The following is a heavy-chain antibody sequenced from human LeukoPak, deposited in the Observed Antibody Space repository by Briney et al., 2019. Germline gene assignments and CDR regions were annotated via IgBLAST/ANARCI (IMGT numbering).Heavy chain of an antibody. Sequence: SETLSLTCTVSGGSISSGSYYWSWIRQPAGKGLEWIGRIYTSGSTNYNPSLKSRVTISVDTSKNQFSLKLSSVTAADTAVYYCARVVGADSNLLAGRRAYYYYYYYMDVRGKGTTVTVSS. D-gene: IGHD6-13*01. V-gene: IGHV4-61*02. CDR3: ARVVGADSNLLAGRRAYYYYYYYMDV. J-gene: IGHJ6*03. CDR2: IYTSGST. CDR1: GGSISSGSYY.